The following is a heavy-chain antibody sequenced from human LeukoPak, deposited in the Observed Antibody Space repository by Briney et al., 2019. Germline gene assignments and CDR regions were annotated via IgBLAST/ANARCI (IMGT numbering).Heavy chain of an antibody. Sequence: GGSLRLSCAASGFTFSSYGMHWVRQAPGKGLEWVADISYDGSNIYYADSVKVRFTISRDNSKNTLYLQMNSLRAEDTAIYYCANGPHYQILTGFYKVRSHLDYWGQGTLVTVSS. V-gene: IGHV3-30*18. CDR2: ISYDGSNI. CDR3: ANGPHYQILTGFYKVRSHLDY. J-gene: IGHJ4*02. CDR1: GFTFSSYG. D-gene: IGHD3-9*01.